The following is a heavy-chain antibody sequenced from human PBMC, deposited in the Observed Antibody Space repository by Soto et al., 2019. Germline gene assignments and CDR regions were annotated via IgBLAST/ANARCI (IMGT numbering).Heavy chain of an antibody. V-gene: IGHV3-23*01. CDR3: PKDGSSSYYLELSRYYFDY. Sequence: EVQLLESGGGLVQPGGSLRLSCAPSGFTFSSYAMRWVRQDPGKELEWVSAISGSGGSTYYADSVKGRFTISRDNSKNPQYLHMNSLRAGDTAVYNCPKDGSSSYYLELSRYYFDYWGQGTMVTVSS. CDR1: GFTFSSYA. CDR2: ISGSGGST. J-gene: IGHJ4*02. D-gene: IGHD6-6*01.